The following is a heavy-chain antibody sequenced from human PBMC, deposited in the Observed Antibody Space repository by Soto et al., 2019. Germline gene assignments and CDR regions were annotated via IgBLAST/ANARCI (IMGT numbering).Heavy chain of an antibody. D-gene: IGHD6-25*01. CDR1: SGSSSACY. J-gene: IGHJ1*01. V-gene: IGHV4-34*01. CDR3: ARAPKASGPGQTRPDF. CDR2: IRPSGTT. Sequence: SETLSLTCCWYSGSSSACYWSWIRQPQGKGLVWIGEIRPSGTTRYSPSLKSRVSISADTSKNQFSLNXSPLTAAGPAVYYCARAPKASGPGQTRPDFWGQGSLVIVS.